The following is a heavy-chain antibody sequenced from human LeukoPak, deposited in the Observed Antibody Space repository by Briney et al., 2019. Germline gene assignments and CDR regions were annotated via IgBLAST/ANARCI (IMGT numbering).Heavy chain of an antibody. D-gene: IGHD6-13*01. CDR3: AKERTAAGTGNDY. Sequence: PGGTLRLSCAASGFTFSGYVMSWVRQAPGKGLEWVSSISVSGTSTYYADSVKGRFTISRDNSKNTLYLQMNSLRAEDTAVYYCAKERTAAGTGNDYWGQGTLVTVSS. CDR2: ISVSGTST. V-gene: IGHV3-23*01. J-gene: IGHJ4*02. CDR1: GFTFSGYV.